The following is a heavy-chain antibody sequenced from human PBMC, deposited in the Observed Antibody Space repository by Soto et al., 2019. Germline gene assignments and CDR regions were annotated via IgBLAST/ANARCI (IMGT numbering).Heavy chain of an antibody. CDR2: IYYSGST. V-gene: IGHV4-39*01. CDR1: GGSISSSSYY. D-gene: IGHD3-9*01. CDR3: ARLYYDILTGFAGYGMNV. Sequence: SETLSLTCTVSGGSISSSSYYWGWIRQPPGKGLEWIGSIYYSGSTYYNPSLKSRVTISVDTSKNQFSLKLSSVTAADTAVYYCARLYYDILTGFAGYGMNVRGQGTTVT. J-gene: IGHJ6*02.